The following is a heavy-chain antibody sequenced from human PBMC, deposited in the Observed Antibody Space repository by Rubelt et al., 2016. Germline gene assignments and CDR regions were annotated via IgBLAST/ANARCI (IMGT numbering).Heavy chain of an antibody. CDR2: IRYDGREK. V-gene: IGHV3-7*01. CDR3: ASELRDGGDGGGLDV. Sequence: EVQLVESGGGLVQPGGSLRLSCAASGFTFTTYWMTWVRQAPGKGLEWAANIRYDGREKYYVDSVEGRVALSRDNATNLLDLQMNSLRVEGTSVYYCASELRDGGDGGGLDVWCQGTTVTVSS. J-gene: IGHJ6*02. D-gene: IGHD5-24*01. CDR1: GFTFTTYW.